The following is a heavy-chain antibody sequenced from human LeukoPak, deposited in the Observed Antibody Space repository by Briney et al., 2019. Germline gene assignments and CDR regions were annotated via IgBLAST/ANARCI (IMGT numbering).Heavy chain of an antibody. CDR3: TTILVGATGTWFDP. J-gene: IGHJ5*02. V-gene: IGHV3-15*01. D-gene: IGHD1-26*01. Sequence: PGGSLRLSCAASGFIFTNAWMTWVRQAPGRRLEWVGRIKSETDSGTTDYAAPVKGRFTISRDDSTNTLYLQLNSLKTDDTAVYFCTTILVGATGTWFDPWGQGTLVAVSS. CDR2: IKSETDSGTT. CDR1: GFIFTNAW.